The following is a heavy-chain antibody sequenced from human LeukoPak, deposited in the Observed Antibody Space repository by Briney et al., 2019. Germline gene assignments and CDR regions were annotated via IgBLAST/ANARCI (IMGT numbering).Heavy chain of an antibody. CDR3: ARDQVTYYYDSSGSISYMDV. V-gene: IGHV3-21*01. CDR2: ISSSSSYI. Sequence: PGGSLRLSCAASGFTFSSYSMNWVRQAPGKGLEWVSSISSSSSYIYYADSVKGRFTISRDNAKNSLYLQMNSLRAEDTAVYYCARDQVTYYYDSSGSISYMDVWGKGTTVTVSS. CDR1: GFTFSSYS. J-gene: IGHJ6*03. D-gene: IGHD3-22*01.